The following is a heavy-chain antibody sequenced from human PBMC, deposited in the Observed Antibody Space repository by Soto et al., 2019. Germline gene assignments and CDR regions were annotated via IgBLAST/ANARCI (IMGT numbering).Heavy chain of an antibody. CDR3: AISQDRGGRTTFIY. Sequence: GGSLRLSCAVSGFTFDDNAMHWVRQASEKGLEWVSGINWKSDIGYADSVKGRFTISRDNAENSLYLQMDSLRAEDTALYYCAISQDRGGRTTFIYWGQGTQVTVSS. V-gene: IGHV3-9*01. D-gene: IGHD3-16*01. J-gene: IGHJ4*02. CDR1: GFTFDDNA. CDR2: INWKSDI.